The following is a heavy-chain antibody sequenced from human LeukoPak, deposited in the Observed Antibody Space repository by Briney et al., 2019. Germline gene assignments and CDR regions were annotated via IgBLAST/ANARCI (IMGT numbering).Heavy chain of an antibody. V-gene: IGHV4-39*01. J-gene: IGHJ4*02. CDR1: GGSISSSSYY. D-gene: IGHD3-10*01. Sequence: SETLSLTCTVSGGSISSSSYYWGWIRQPPGKGLEWIGSIYYSGSTYYNPSLKSRVTISIDTSKNQFSLKLSSVTAADTAVYYCARHRGYYFDYWGQGTLVTVSS. CDR2: IYYSGST. CDR3: ARHRGYYFDY.